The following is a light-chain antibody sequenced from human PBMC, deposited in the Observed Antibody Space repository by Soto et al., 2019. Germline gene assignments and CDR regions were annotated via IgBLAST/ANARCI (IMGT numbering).Light chain of an antibody. CDR3: PQHNTCPQT. CDR2: AAS. CDR1: QGIRND. V-gene: IGKV1-17*01. J-gene: IGKJ4*01. Sequence: DIQMTQSPSSLSASVGDRVTITCRASQGIRNDLGWYQQKPGKAPKRLIYAASSLHSGVPSRFSGSRFGTAFTLTISTLQPEEFAAYYGPQHNTCPQTFSGGPKVEI.